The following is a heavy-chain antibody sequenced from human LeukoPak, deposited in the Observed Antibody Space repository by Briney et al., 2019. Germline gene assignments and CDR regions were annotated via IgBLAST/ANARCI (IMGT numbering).Heavy chain of an antibody. D-gene: IGHD2-8*01. CDR2: INSDGSST. V-gene: IGHV3-74*01. J-gene: IGHJ3*02. CDR3: ARVQGHPPNGLDI. CDR1: GFTFSSYW. Sequence: GGSLRLSCAASGFTFSSYWMHWVRQAPGKGLVWVSRINSDGSSTSYADSVKGRFTISRGNAKNTLYLQMNSLRAEDTAVYYCARVQGHPPNGLDIWGQGTMVTVSS.